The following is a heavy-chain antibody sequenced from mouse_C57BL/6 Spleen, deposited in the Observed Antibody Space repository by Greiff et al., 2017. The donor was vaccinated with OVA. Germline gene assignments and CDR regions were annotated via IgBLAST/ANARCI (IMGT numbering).Heavy chain of an antibody. J-gene: IGHJ2*01. CDR3: ARTTTVLDY. CDR1: GYTFTDYN. D-gene: IGHD1-1*01. Sequence: VQLKESGPELVKPGASVKMSCKASGYTFTDYNMHWVKQSHGKSLEWIGYINPNNGGTSYNQKFKGKATLTVNKSSSTAYMELRSLTSEDSAVYYCARTTTVLDYWGQGTTLTVSS. CDR2: INPNNGGT. V-gene: IGHV1-22*01.